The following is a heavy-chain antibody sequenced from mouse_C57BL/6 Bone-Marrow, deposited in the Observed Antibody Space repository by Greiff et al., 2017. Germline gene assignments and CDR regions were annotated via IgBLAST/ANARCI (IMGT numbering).Heavy chain of an antibody. V-gene: IGHV14-4*01. CDR1: GFNIKDDY. J-gene: IGHJ2*01. CDR2: LDPENGDT. CDR3: TTSLLDY. Sequence: VQLQQSGAELVRPGASVKLSCTASGFNIKDDYMHWVKQRPEQGLEWIGWLDPENGDTEYASKFQGKATITADTSSNTAYLQLSSLTSEDTAVYYCTTSLLDYWGQGTTLTVSS.